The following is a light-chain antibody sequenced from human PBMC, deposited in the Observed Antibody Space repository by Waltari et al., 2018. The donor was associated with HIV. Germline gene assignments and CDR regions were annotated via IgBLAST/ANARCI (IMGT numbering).Light chain of an antibody. Sequence: QSVLTQPPSVSGAPGQRVTISCTGSNSNIGAGYDVHWYQQLPGTAPKLLIYSYSHRPSGVPDRFSGSKSGTSASLAITGLQAEDEADYYCQSYDSSLSAYVFGTGTRVTVL. V-gene: IGLV1-40*01. CDR2: SYS. CDR3: QSYDSSLSAYV. CDR1: NSNIGAGYD. J-gene: IGLJ1*01.